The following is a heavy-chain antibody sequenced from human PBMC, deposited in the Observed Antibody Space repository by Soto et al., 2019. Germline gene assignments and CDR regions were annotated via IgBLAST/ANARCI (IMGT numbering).Heavy chain of an antibody. D-gene: IGHD2-2*02. V-gene: IGHV1-18*01. CDR1: GYTFTSYG. CDR3: ARNTVTYTAVLFYGMDG. CDR2: ISAYNGNT. Sequence: GASVKVSCKASGYTFTSYGISWVRQAPGQGLEWMGWISAYNGNTNYAQKLQGRVTMTTDTSTSTAYMELRSLRSDDTAVYYCARNTVTYTAVLFYGMDGWGQGTTVTVSS. J-gene: IGHJ6*02.